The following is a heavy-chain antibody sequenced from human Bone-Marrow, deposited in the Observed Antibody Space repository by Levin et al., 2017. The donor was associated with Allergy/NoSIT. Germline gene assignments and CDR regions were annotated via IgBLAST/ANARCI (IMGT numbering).Heavy chain of an antibody. CDR1: EFTFDDYG. CDR2: INWNGGST. CDR3: ARDKRAATPYYLDD. V-gene: IGHV3-20*04. J-gene: IGHJ4*02. D-gene: IGHD2-15*01. Sequence: GGSLRLSCAASEFTFDDYGMSWVRQAPGKGLEWVSGINWNGGSTAYIDSVKGRFTISRDNAKNSLYLQMNSLRPEDTALYYCARDKRAATPYYLDDWGQGTLVTVSS.